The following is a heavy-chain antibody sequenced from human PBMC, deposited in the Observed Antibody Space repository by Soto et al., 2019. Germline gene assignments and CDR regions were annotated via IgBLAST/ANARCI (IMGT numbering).Heavy chain of an antibody. D-gene: IGHD6-19*01. V-gene: IGHV4-59*08. Sequence: PSETLSLTCAVYGGSFSGYYWSWIRQPPGKGLEWIGHIYYSGSTNYNPSLKSRVTISVDTSKNQVSLNLNSVTAADTAVYYCGRHASRGWSILDFWGQGTLVTVSS. CDR3: GRHASRGWSILDF. CDR2: IYYSGST. CDR1: GGSFSGYY. J-gene: IGHJ4*02.